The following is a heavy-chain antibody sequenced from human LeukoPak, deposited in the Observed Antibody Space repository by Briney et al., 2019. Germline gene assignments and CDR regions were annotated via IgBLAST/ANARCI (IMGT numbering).Heavy chain of an antibody. Sequence: SQTLSLTCTVSGGSISSGGYYWSWIRQHPGKGLEWIGYIYYSGSTYYNPSLKSRVTISVDTSKNQFSLKLSSVTAADTAVYYCARGPRGFLEWLSFDYWGQGTLVTVSS. V-gene: IGHV4-31*03. CDR3: ARGPRGFLEWLSFDY. CDR2: IYYSGST. D-gene: IGHD3-3*01. J-gene: IGHJ4*02. CDR1: GGSISSGGYY.